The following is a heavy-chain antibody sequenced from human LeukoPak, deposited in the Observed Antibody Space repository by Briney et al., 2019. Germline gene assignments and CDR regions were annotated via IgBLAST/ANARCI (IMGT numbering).Heavy chain of an antibody. V-gene: IGHV4-34*01. J-gene: IGHJ4*02. CDR3: ARDPSGYGFDY. Sequence: SETLSLTCAVYGGSFSGYYWSWIRQPPGKGLEWIGEINHSGSTNYNPSLKSRVTISVDTSKNQFSLRLTSVTAADTAVYYCARDPSGYGFDYWGQGTLVTVSS. CDR1: GGSFSGYY. D-gene: IGHD3-22*01. CDR2: INHSGST.